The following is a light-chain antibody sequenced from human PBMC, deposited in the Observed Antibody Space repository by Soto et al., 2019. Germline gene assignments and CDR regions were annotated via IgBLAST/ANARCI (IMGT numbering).Light chain of an antibody. Sequence: DIQMTQSPSSLSASVGDRVIITCRASQSISRYLNWYQQKPAKAPKLLVYAASNLQSGVPSRFSGSGSRTDFTLTISSLQSEDFATYYCQQSYSIPFTFGPGTKVDIK. CDR1: QSISRY. V-gene: IGKV1-39*01. CDR2: AAS. J-gene: IGKJ3*01. CDR3: QQSYSIPFT.